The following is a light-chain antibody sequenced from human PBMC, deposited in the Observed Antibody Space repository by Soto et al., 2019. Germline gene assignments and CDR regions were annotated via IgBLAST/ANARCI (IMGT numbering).Light chain of an antibody. CDR3: QQSYSTVT. CDR1: QSISSY. V-gene: IGKV1-39*01. Sequence: DIQMTQSPSSLSASVGDRVTITCRASQSISSYLNSYQQKPGKAPKLLIYAASSLQSGVPSRFSGSGSGTDFTLTISSLQPEDFATYYCQQSYSTVTFGQGTRLEIK. CDR2: AAS. J-gene: IGKJ5*01.